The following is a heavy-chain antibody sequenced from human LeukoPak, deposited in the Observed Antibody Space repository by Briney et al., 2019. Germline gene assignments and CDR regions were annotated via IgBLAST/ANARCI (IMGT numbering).Heavy chain of an antibody. CDR3: AKDGYSSGWYLGGDYYYYMDV. J-gene: IGHJ6*03. Sequence: GGSLRLSCAASGFTFSSYGMHWVRQAPGKGLGWVAFIRYDGSNKYYADSAKGRFTISRDNSKNTLYLQMNSLRAEDTAVYYCAKDGYSSGWYLGGDYYYYMDVWGKGTTVTISS. CDR1: GFTFSSYG. CDR2: IRYDGSNK. D-gene: IGHD6-19*01. V-gene: IGHV3-30*02.